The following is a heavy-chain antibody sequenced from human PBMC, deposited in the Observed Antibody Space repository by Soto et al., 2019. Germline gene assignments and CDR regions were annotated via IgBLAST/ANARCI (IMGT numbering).Heavy chain of an antibody. Sequence: QAQLVQSVAEVKKPGSSVRVSCQASGGTLSSSPVISWVRQAPGQGLEWMGGIVPISGTVNYAQMFQGRVTITASETTNTVYMDLRSLRSDDTAVYYCARGGFSRSSFAHWGQGTLCTVSS. V-gene: IGHV1-69*01. CDR3: ARGGFSRSSFAH. CDR2: IVPISGTV. J-gene: IGHJ5*02. CDR1: GGTLSSSP. D-gene: IGHD3-10*01.